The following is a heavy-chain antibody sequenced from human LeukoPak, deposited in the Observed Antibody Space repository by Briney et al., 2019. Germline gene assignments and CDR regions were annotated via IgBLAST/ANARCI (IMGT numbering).Heavy chain of an antibody. Sequence: ASVKVSCKASGGTFSSYAISWVRQAPGQGLEWMGWINPNSGGTNYAQKFQGRVTMTRDTSISTAYMELSRLRSDDTAVYYCARAMRQSKAAGLYFRYWGQGTLVTVSS. J-gene: IGHJ4*02. D-gene: IGHD6-13*01. CDR3: ARAMRQSKAAGLYFRY. V-gene: IGHV1-2*02. CDR1: GGTFSSYA. CDR2: INPNSGGT.